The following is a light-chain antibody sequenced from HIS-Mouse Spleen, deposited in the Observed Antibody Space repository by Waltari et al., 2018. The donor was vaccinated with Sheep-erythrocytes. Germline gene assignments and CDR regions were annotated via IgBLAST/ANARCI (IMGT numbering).Light chain of an antibody. V-gene: IGLV2-11*01. CDR1: SSDGGGYNY. Sequence: QSALTQPRSVSGSPGQSVTISGTGTSSDGGGYNYVSWYQQHPGKAPKLMIYDVSKRPSGVPDRFSGSKSGNTASLTISGLQAEDEADYYCCSYAGSYNHVFATGTKVTVL. CDR3: CSYAGSYNHV. CDR2: DVS. J-gene: IGLJ1*01.